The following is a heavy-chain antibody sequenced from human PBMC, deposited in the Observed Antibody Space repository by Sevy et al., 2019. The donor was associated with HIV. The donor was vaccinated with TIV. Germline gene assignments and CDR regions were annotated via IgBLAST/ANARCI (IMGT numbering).Heavy chain of an antibody. CDR1: GFTFSTYG. Sequence: GGSLRLSCVASGFTFSTYGMHWVRQAPGKGLEWVAVIWYDGSNKEYVDSVKGRFTISRDNSKDTLYLLMNSLRAEDTAVYYCARENIAVAGIGYYFDHWGQGTLVTVSS. CDR2: IWYDGSNK. D-gene: IGHD6-19*01. CDR3: ARENIAVAGIGYYFDH. J-gene: IGHJ4*02. V-gene: IGHV3-33*01.